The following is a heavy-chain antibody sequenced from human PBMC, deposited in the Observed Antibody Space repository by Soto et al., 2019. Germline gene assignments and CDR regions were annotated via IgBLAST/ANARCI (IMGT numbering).Heavy chain of an antibody. Sequence: QLQLQESGPGLVKPSETLSLTCTVSGGSISSSSYYWGWIRQPPGKGLEWIGSIYYSGSTYYNPVLKSRGPISVDQSKNPFSPEVGLGAGADPGVYYCAGLGPWVVGPAGIHPWGQGTLVTVSS. CDR2: IYYSGST. V-gene: IGHV4-39*01. CDR1: GGSISSSSYY. J-gene: IGHJ5*02. D-gene: IGHD2-2*01. CDR3: AGLGPWVVGPAGIHP.